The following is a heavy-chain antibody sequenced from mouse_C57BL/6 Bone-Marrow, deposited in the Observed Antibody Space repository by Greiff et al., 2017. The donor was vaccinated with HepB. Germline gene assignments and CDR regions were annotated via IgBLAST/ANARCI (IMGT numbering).Heavy chain of an antibody. D-gene: IGHD2-3*01. CDR3: ARGGWLLLFDY. V-gene: IGHV1-81*01. CDR2: IYPRSGNT. J-gene: IGHJ2*01. Sequence: VKLQESGAELARPGASVKLSCKASGYTFTSYGISWVKQRTGQGLEWIGEIYPRSGNTYYNEKFKGKATLTADKSSSTAYMELRSLTSEDSSVYFCARGGWLLLFDYWGQGTTLTVSS. CDR1: GYTFTSYG.